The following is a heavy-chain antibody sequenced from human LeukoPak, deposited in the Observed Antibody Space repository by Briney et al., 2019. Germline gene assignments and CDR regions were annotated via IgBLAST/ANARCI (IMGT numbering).Heavy chain of an antibody. Sequence: GGSLRLSCAASGFTVSSNYMSWVRQAPGKGLEWVSVIYSGGSTYYADSVKGRFTISRDNSKNTLYLQMNSLRAEDTAVYYCAKDTITIFGVVRYYFDYWGQGTLVTVSS. J-gene: IGHJ4*02. CDR3: AKDTITIFGVVRYYFDY. D-gene: IGHD3-3*01. CDR1: GFTVSSNY. CDR2: IYSGGST. V-gene: IGHV3-66*01.